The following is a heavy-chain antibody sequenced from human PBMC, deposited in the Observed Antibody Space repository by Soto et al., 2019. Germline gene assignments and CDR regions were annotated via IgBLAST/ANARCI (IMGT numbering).Heavy chain of an antibody. CDR1: GFTFSSYA. CDR3: ARGLVEMDPYYFDY. D-gene: IGHD2-2*01. CDR2: ISYDGSNK. V-gene: IGHV3-30-3*01. J-gene: IGHJ4*02. Sequence: QVQLVESGGGVVQPGRSLRLSCAASGFTFSSYAMHWVRQAPGTGLEWVAVISYDGSNKYYADSVKGRFTISRDNSKNTLYLQMNSLRAEDTAVYYCARGLVEMDPYYFDYWGQGTLVTVSS.